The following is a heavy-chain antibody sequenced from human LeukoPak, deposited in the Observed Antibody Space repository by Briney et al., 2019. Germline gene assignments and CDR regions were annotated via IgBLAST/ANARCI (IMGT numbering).Heavy chain of an antibody. J-gene: IGHJ6*02. CDR2: IIPIFGTA. CDR3: ARDQDYYYGMDV. V-gene: IGHV1-69*13. CDR1: GGTFSSYA. Sequence: SVKVSCKASGGTFSSYAISWVRQAPGQGLEWMGGIIPIFGTANYAQKFQGRVTITADESTSTAYMELSSLRSEDTAVYYCARDQDYYYGMDVWGQGTTVTVSS.